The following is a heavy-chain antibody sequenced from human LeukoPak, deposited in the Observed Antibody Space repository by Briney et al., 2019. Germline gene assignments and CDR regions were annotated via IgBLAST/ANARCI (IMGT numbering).Heavy chain of an antibody. CDR2: IDPSDSYT. CDR1: GYSFTSYW. CDR3: ARRDIVATITDY. J-gene: IGHJ4*02. V-gene: IGHV5-10-1*01. Sequence: GESLKISCQGSGYSFTSYWISWVRQMPGKGLEWMGRIDPSDSYTNYSPSFQGHVTISADKSISTAYLQWSSLKASDTAMYYCARRDIVATITDYWGQGTLVTVSS. D-gene: IGHD5-12*01.